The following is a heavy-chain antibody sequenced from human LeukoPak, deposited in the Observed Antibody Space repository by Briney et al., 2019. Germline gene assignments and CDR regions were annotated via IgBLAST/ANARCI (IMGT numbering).Heavy chain of an antibody. D-gene: IGHD3-9*01. Sequence: GGSLRLSCAASGFTFSCYAMSWVRQAPGKGLEWVSATSGSGGSTYYADSVKGRFTISRDNSKNTLYLQMNSLRAEDTAVYYCAILRYWGGIDYWGQGTLVTVSS. V-gene: IGHV3-23*01. J-gene: IGHJ4*02. CDR3: AILRYWGGIDY. CDR2: TSGSGGST. CDR1: GFTFSCYA.